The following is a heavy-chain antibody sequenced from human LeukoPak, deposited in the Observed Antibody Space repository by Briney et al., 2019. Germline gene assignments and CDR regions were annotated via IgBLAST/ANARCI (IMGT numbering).Heavy chain of an antibody. CDR2: IWHDGGKK. V-gene: IGHV3-33*01. D-gene: IGHD5-24*01. CDR1: GFTFGKYG. CDR3: ARDIDGNGYLGGIY. Sequence: PGRSLRLSCTASGFTFGKYGMHWVRRAPGQGLEGVAVIWHDGGKKYYADSVKGRFIISRDNALNTLYLHMSSLRAEDTAVYFCARDIDGNGYLGGIYWGQGTLVTVSS. J-gene: IGHJ4*02.